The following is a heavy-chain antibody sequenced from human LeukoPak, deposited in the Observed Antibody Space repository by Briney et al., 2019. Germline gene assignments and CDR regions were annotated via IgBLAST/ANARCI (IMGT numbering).Heavy chain of an antibody. CDR2: TYYRSKWYN. D-gene: IGHD6-19*01. CDR1: GDSVSSNSAA. J-gene: IGHJ4*02. CDR3: AREGNRDSSGWSGPNFDY. V-gene: IGHV6-1*01. Sequence: PSQTLSLTCAISGDSVSSNSAAWNWIRQSPSRGPEWLGRTYYRSKWYNDYAVSVKSRITINPDTSKNQFSLQLNSVTPEDTAVYYCAREGNRDSSGWSGPNFDYWGQGTLVTVSS.